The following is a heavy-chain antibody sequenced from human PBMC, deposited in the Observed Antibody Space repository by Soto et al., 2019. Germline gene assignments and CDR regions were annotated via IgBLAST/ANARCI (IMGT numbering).Heavy chain of an antibody. CDR1: AGSLSNYY. CDR2: IYSSGST. J-gene: IGHJ6*02. V-gene: IGHV4-4*08. Sequence: SETLSRTCIPSAGSLSNYYWTWIRQPLGKGLWWCGCIYSSGSTDYNRSLKSRVTVSVDTSKNQFSLTLSSVTAADTAVYYCARMGYSVAFYGGMDVWVQGTTVTVSS. D-gene: IGHD4-17*01. CDR3: ARMGYSVAFYGGMDV.